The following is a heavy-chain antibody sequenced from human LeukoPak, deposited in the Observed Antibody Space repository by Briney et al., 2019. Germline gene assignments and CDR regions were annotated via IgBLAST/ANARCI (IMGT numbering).Heavy chain of an antibody. CDR3: AKAESHNDLLTPFDY. V-gene: IGHV3-23*01. CDR2: ISGSGGST. Sequence: GGSLRLSCAASGFTFSSYGMHWVRQAPGKGLEWVSAISGSGGSTYYADSVKGRFTISRDSSRNTLYLQMNSLRAEDTAVYHCAKAESHNDLLTPFDYWGQGTLVTVSS. D-gene: IGHD3-9*01. CDR1: GFTFSSYG. J-gene: IGHJ4*02.